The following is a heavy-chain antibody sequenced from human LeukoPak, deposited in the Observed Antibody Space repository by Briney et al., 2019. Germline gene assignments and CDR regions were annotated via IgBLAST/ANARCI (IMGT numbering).Heavy chain of an antibody. Sequence: GGSLRLSCAASGFTFSSYGMHWVRQAPGKGLEWVAFIRYDGSNKYYADSVKGRFAISRDNSKNTLYLQMNSLRAEDTAVYYCAKDYCGGDCYFFDYWGQGTLVTVSS. D-gene: IGHD2-21*01. J-gene: IGHJ4*02. V-gene: IGHV3-30*02. CDR2: IRYDGSNK. CDR1: GFTFSSYG. CDR3: AKDYCGGDCYFFDY.